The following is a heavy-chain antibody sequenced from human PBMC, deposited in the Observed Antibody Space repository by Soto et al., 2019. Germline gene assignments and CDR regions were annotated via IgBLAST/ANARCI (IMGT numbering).Heavy chain of an antibody. CDR1: GFAFSNAW. D-gene: IGHD2-2*01. CDR2: IISKTDGGAT. CDR3: AAGTGRTDFDY. Sequence: GGSLRLSCAASGFAFSNAWMSWVRQAPGKGLEWVGRIISKTDGGATDYTAPVKDRFVMSRDDSKNMLHLQMNSLKTEDTAVYYCAAGTGRTDFDYWGQGTVVTVSS. V-gene: IGHV3-15*01. J-gene: IGHJ4*02.